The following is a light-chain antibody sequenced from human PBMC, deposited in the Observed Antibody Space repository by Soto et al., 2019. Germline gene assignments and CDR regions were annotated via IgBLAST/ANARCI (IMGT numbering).Light chain of an antibody. CDR2: EVV. J-gene: IGLJ1*01. CDR1: KNDVGFYDF. CDR3: KSYAGSNTYV. Sequence: QSALAQPPSASGPPGQSVTISCTGTKNDVGFYDFVSWYQHHPGKAPRLIIYEVVQRPSGVPDRFSGSKSGNTASLTVSGLQAVDEADYFCKSYAGSNTYVFGSGTKVTAL. V-gene: IGLV2-8*01.